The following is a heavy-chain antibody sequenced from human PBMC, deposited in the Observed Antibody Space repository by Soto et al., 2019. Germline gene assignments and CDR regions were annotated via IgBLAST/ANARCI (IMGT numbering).Heavy chain of an antibody. CDR3: ARNYYDSSGYQVDYYYYGMDV. CDR2: IIPIFGTA. Sequence: QVQLVQSGAEVKKPGSSVKVSCKASGGTFSSYAISWVRQATGQGLEWMGGIIPIFGTANYAQKFQGRVTITADKSPSTAYMELSSLRSEDTAVYYCARNYYDSSGYQVDYYYYGMDVWGQGTTVTVSS. V-gene: IGHV1-69*06. D-gene: IGHD3-22*01. J-gene: IGHJ6*02. CDR1: GGTFSSYA.